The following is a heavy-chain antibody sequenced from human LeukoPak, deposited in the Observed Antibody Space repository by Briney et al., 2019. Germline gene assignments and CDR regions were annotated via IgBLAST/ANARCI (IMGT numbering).Heavy chain of an antibody. CDR2: FDPEDGET. CDR1: GYTLTELS. D-gene: IGHD3-10*01. V-gene: IGHV1-24*01. J-gene: IGHJ5*02. Sequence: GASVKVSCKVSGYTLTELSMHWVRQAPGKGLEWMGGFDPEDGETIYAQKFQGRVTMTRDTSTSTVYMELSSLRSEDTAVYYCARASPTDITMVGWFDPWGQGTLVTVSS. CDR3: ARASPTDITMVGWFDP.